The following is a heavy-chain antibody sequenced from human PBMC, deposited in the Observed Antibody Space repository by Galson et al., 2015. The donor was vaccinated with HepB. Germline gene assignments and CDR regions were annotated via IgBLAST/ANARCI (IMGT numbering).Heavy chain of an antibody. CDR2: IYHSGNT. J-gene: IGHJ4*02. CDR1: GGSITSTNW. Sequence: SETLSLTCAVSGGSITSTNWWRWVRQPPGKGLGWIGEIYHSGNTYYNPSLKSRVSISVDKSKNQFSLNLSSVTAADTAVYYCAICSSGAYFDPWGQGTLITVSS. V-gene: IGHV4-4*02. D-gene: IGHD6-19*01. CDR3: AICSSGAYFDP.